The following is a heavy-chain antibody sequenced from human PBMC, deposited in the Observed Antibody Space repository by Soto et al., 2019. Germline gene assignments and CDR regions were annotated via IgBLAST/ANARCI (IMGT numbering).Heavy chain of an antibody. D-gene: IGHD2-21*02. CDR1: GGSISSSSYY. CDR3: ASIIGVVTFDY. Sequence: QLQLQESGPGLVKPSETLSLTCTVSGGSISSSSYYWGWIRQPPGKGLEWIGSIYYSGSTYYNPSLKSRVTISVDTSKNQFSLKLSSVTAADTAVYYCASIIGVVTFDYWGQGTLVTVSS. CDR2: IYYSGST. V-gene: IGHV4-39*01. J-gene: IGHJ4*02.